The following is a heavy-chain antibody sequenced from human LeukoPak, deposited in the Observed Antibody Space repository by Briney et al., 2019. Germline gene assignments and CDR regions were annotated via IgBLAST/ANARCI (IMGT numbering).Heavy chain of an antibody. CDR1: GFTFDEYG. J-gene: IGHJ4*02. V-gene: IGHV3-43*02. CDR3: AKDQWQAGGFDY. D-gene: IGHD6-19*01. CDR2: ISGDVGST. Sequence: GGSLRLSCAASGFTFDEYGMYWVRQAPGKGLEWVSLISGDVGSTFYADSVKGRFTISRDNSKNSLYLQMNRLRTEDTALYYCAKDQWQAGGFDYWGQGTLVTVSS.